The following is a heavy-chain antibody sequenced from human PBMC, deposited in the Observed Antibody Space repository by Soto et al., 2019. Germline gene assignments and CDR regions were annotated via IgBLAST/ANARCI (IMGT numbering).Heavy chain of an antibody. J-gene: IGHJ4*02. D-gene: IGHD3-22*01. V-gene: IGHV3-64*01. CDR2: ISSNGGYT. CDR1: GFTFSTYS. Sequence: VQLVESGGGLVQPGGSLRLSCAASGFTFSTYSMHWVRQAPGKGLEYVSAISSNGGYTSYANSVKGRFTISRDNSKNTLYLQMDSLRAEDMAVYYCASQSHYSSGYSFDYWGQGTLVTVSS. CDR3: ASQSHYSSGYSFDY.